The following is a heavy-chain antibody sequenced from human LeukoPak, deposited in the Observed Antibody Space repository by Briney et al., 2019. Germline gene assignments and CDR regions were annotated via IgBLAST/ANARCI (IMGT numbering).Heavy chain of an antibody. D-gene: IGHD7-27*01. J-gene: IGHJ4*02. CDR1: GFTFSGSA. CDR2: IRSKANSYAT. V-gene: IGHV3-73*01. Sequence: PGGSLRLSCAASGFTFSGSAMHWVRQASGKGLEWVGRIRSKANSYATAYAASVKGRFTISRDDSKNTAYLQMNSLKTEDTAVYYCTTMWGPGVLIDYWGQGTLVTVSS. CDR3: TTMWGPGVLIDY.